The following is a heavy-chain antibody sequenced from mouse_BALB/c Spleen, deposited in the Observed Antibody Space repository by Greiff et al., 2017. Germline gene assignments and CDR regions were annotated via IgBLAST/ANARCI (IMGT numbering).Heavy chain of an antibody. J-gene: IGHJ2*01. Sequence: ESGPGLVKPSQSLSLTCSVTGYSITSGYYWNWIRQFPGNKLEWMGYISYDGSNNYNPSLKNRISITRDTSKNQFFLKLNSVTTEDTATYYCAVYGNYDYFDYWGQGTTLTVSS. CDR3: AVYGNYDYFDY. CDR2: ISYDGSN. D-gene: IGHD2-1*01. V-gene: IGHV3-6*02. CDR1: GYSITSGYY.